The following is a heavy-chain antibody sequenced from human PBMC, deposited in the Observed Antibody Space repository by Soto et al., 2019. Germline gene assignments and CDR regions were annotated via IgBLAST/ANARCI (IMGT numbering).Heavy chain of an antibody. CDR1: GGSISSGDYY. J-gene: IGHJ6*02. CDR3: ARFIAVAGTGYYYGMDV. V-gene: IGHV4-30-4*01. CDR2: IYYSGST. Sequence: PSETLSLTCTVSGGSISSGDYYWSWIRQPPGKGLEWIGYIYYSGSTYYNPSLKSRVTISVDTSKNQFSLKLSSVTAADTAVYYCARFIAVAGTGYYYGMDVWGQGTTVTVSS. D-gene: IGHD6-19*01.